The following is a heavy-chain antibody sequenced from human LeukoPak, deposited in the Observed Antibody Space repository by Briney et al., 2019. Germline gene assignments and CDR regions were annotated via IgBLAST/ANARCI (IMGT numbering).Heavy chain of an antibody. CDR2: IYTSGST. CDR3: ARGRYYYDSSPVDYFDC. D-gene: IGHD3-22*01. J-gene: IGHJ4*02. Sequence: SETLSLTCTVSGGSISTYYWSWIRQPAGKGLEWIGRIYTSGSTNYNPSLKSRVTMSVDTSKNQFSLKLSSVTAADTAVYYCARGRYYYDSSPVDYFDCWGQGTLVTVSS. CDR1: GGSISTYY. V-gene: IGHV4-4*07.